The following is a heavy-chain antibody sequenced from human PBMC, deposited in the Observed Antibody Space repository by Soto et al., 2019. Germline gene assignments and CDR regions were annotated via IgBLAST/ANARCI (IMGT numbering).Heavy chain of an antibody. V-gene: IGHV3-23*01. CDR2: ISGSGGST. J-gene: IGHJ6*04. CDR3: AKADSSGYYSYYDYGXDV. Sequence: GGSLRLSCAASGFTFSSYAMSWVRQAPGKWLEWVSAISGSGGSTYYADSVKGRFTISRDNSKNTLYLQMNSLRAEDTAVYYCAKADSSGYYSYYDYGXDVWGKGTTV. CDR1: GFTFSSYA. D-gene: IGHD3-22*01.